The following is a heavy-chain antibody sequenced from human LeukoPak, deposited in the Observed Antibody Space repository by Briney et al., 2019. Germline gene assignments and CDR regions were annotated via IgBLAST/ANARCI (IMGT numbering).Heavy chain of an antibody. CDR1: GFRFRNYW. Sequence: PGGSLRLSCVASGFRFRNYWMAWIRHAPGRGLEWVANINEDGSEKYYLDSVRGRFIISRDNARNSLFLQMNSLRGEDTGVYYCVREPVVGPAEYFQSWGQGTLAAVSS. D-gene: IGHD2-15*01. J-gene: IGHJ1*01. CDR3: VREPVVGPAEYFQS. V-gene: IGHV3-7*01. CDR2: INEDGSEK.